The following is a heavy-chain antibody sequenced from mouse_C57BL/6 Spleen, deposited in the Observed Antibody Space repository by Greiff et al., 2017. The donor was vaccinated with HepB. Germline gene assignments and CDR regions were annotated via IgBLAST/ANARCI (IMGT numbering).Heavy chain of an antibody. Sequence: VQLQQPGAELVRPGSSVKLSCKASGYTFTSYWMHWVKQRPIQGLEWIGNIDPSDSETHYNQKFKDKATLTVDKSSSTAYMQLSSLTSEDSAVYYCASGGSSGPLDYWGQGTTLTVSS. CDR1: GYTFTSYW. CDR3: ASGGSSGPLDY. J-gene: IGHJ2*01. V-gene: IGHV1-52*01. CDR2: IDPSDSET. D-gene: IGHD3-2*02.